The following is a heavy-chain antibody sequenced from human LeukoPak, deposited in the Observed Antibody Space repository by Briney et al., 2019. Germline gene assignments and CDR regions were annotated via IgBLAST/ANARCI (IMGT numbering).Heavy chain of an antibody. J-gene: IGHJ6*02. V-gene: IGHV1-2*02. CDR3: ARDQTPYYYGMDV. CDR2: INPNGGGT. Sequence: VASVKVSCKASGYTFISYQMHWVRQAPGQGLEWMGWINPNGGGTNYAQKFQGRVTMTRDTSISTAYMELSRLRSDDTAVYYCARDQTPYYYGMDVWGQGTTVTVSS. CDR1: GYTFISYQ.